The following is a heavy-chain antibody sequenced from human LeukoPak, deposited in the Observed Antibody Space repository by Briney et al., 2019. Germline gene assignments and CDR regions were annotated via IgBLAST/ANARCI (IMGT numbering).Heavy chain of an antibody. J-gene: IGHJ5*02. D-gene: IGHD4-17*01. CDR1: GGSISSSSYY. V-gene: IGHV4-39*07. CDR3: ASLTTVYGDYGLFDP. Sequence: SETLSLTCTVSGGSISSSSYYWGWIRQPPGKGLEWIGSIYYSGSTYYNPSLKSRVTISVDTSKNQFSLKLSSVTAADTAVYYCASLTTVYGDYGLFDPWGQGILVTVSS. CDR2: IYYSGST.